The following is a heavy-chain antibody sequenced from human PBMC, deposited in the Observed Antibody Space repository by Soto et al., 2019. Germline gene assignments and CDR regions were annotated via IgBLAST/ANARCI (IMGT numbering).Heavy chain of an antibody. V-gene: IGHV4-30-4*01. Sequence: PSETLSLTCTVSGGSISSCDYYWSWIRQPPGKGLEWIGYIYYSGSTYYNPSLKSRVTISVDTSKNQFSLKLSSVTAADTAVYYCAGGAYDILTGLPSLDYWGQGTLVSVSS. CDR1: GGSISSCDYY. D-gene: IGHD3-9*01. CDR3: AGGAYDILTGLPSLDY. J-gene: IGHJ4*02. CDR2: IYYSGST.